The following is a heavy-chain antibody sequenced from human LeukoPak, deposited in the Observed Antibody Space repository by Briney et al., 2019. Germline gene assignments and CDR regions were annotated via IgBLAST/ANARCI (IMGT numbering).Heavy chain of an antibody. J-gene: IGHJ4*02. Sequence: GGSLRLPCAASGFALSGYSINWVRQAPGKGLEWVSFIDRSNSDIYYADSVKGRFTISRDNARESVFLQLNRLRAEDTAVYYCTRDPGYSSSSISFWGQGTLVTVSS. CDR3: TRDPGYSSSSISF. CDR1: GFALSGYS. V-gene: IGHV3-21*01. CDR2: IDRSNSDI. D-gene: IGHD6-6*01.